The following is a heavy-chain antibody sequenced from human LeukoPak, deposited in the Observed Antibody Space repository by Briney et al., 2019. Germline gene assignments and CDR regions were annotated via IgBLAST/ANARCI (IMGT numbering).Heavy chain of an antibody. J-gene: IGHJ5*02. D-gene: IGHD5-24*01. Sequence: PGGSLRLSCAASGFTFSSYGMHWVRQAPGKGLEWVAVISYDGSNKYYADSVKGRFTISRDNSKNTLYLQMNSLRAEDTAVYYCAGEMATIWNWFDPWGQGTLVTVSS. CDR1: GFTFSSYG. V-gene: IGHV3-30*03. CDR2: ISYDGSNK. CDR3: AGEMATIWNWFDP.